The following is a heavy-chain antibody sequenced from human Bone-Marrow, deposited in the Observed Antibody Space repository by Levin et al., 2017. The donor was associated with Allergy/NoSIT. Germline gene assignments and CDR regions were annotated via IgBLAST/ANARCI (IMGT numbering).Heavy chain of an antibody. Sequence: LSLTCAASGFTFSSSWMSWVRQAPGKGLEWVANIKQDGSEKYYVDSVKGRFTISRDSAKNLLYLQMNSLRAEDTAVYYCVRDLRVVRGVTDYYMDVWGKGTTVTVSS. D-gene: IGHD3-10*01. J-gene: IGHJ6*03. V-gene: IGHV3-7*04. CDR2: IKQDGSEK. CDR1: GFTFSSSW. CDR3: VRDLRVVRGVTDYYMDV.